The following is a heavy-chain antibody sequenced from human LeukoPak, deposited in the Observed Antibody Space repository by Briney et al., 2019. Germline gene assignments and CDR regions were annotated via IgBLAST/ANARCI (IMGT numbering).Heavy chain of an antibody. J-gene: IGHJ3*02. D-gene: IGHD3-3*01. V-gene: IGHV3-23*01. CDR1: GFTFSSYA. Sequence: GGSLRLSCAASGFTFSSYAMSWVRQAPGKGLEWVSAINGSGGSTYYADSVKGRFTISRDNSKNTLYLQMNSLRAEDTAVYYCAKSFFGVVTYDAFDIWGQGTMVTVSS. CDR3: AKSFFGVVTYDAFDI. CDR2: INGSGGST.